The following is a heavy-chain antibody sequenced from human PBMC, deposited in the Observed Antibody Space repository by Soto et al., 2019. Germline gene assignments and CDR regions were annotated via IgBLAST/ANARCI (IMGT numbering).Heavy chain of an antibody. V-gene: IGHV1-24*01. CDR1: GYTLTELS. D-gene: IGHD2-15*01. CDR2: FDPEDGET. J-gene: IGHJ3*02. CDR3: ATGSLGYCSGGSCYSDAFDI. Sequence: SVKVSCKVSGYTLTELSMHWVRQAPGKGLEWMGGFDPEDGETIYAQKFQGRVTMTEDTSTDTAYMELSSLRSEDTAVYYCATGSLGYCSGGSCYSDAFDIWGQGTMVTVSS.